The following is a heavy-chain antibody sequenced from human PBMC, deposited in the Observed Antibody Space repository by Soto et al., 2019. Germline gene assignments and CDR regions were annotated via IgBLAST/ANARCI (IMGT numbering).Heavy chain of an antibody. Sequence: GESLKISCKGSGYSFTSYWIGWVRQMPGKGLEWMGIIYPGDSDTRYSPSFQGQVTTSADKSISTAYLQWSSLKASDTAMYYCARRADSSGSNDAFDIWGQGTMVTVSS. CDR2: IYPGDSDT. V-gene: IGHV5-51*01. CDR1: GYSFTSYW. D-gene: IGHD3-22*01. J-gene: IGHJ3*02. CDR3: ARRADSSGSNDAFDI.